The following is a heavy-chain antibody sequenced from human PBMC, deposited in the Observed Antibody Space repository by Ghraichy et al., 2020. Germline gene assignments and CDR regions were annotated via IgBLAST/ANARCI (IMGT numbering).Heavy chain of an antibody. D-gene: IGHD6-19*01. Sequence: SETLSLTCTVSGGSISSSSYYWGWIRQPPGKGLEWIGSIYYSGSTYYNPSLKSRVTISVDTSKNQFSLKLSSVTAADTAVYYCARIPYSSGWLIDYWGQGTLVTVSS. CDR2: IYYSGST. CDR3: ARIPYSSGWLIDY. CDR1: GGSISSSSYY. J-gene: IGHJ4*02. V-gene: IGHV4-39*07.